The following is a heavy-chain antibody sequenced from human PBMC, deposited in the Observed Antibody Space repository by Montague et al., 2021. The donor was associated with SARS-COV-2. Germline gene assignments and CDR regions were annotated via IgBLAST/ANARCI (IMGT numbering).Heavy chain of an antibody. CDR3: SKGGGIGVSVS. J-gene: IGHJ4*02. V-gene: IGHV4-39*01. Sequence: SETLSLTCTLSGGSFSTTRNYWNWIRQPPGKGLEWIGTIYYTETTYYNPAPISGTTYYSPSLKSRVTISVDTSRNQVFLNLRSVTATDTAVYYCSKGGGIGVSVSWGQGTLVTVSS. D-gene: IGHD6-19*01. CDR1: GGSFSTTRNY. CDR2: IYYTETTYYNPAPISGTT.